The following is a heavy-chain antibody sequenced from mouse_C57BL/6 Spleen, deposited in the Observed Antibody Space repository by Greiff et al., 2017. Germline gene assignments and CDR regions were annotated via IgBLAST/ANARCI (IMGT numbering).Heavy chain of an antibody. CDR3: TRSYYYGSSSLYFDY. V-gene: IGHV1-5*01. J-gene: IGHJ2*01. D-gene: IGHD1-1*01. Sequence: EVKVVESGTVLARPGASVKMSCKTSGYTFTSYWMHWVKQRPGQGLEWIGAIYPGNSDTSYNQKFKGKANLTAVTSASTAYMELSSLTQQDSAVYYGTRSYYYGSSSLYFDYGGQGTTLTVSS. CDR2: IYPGNSDT. CDR1: GYTFTSYW.